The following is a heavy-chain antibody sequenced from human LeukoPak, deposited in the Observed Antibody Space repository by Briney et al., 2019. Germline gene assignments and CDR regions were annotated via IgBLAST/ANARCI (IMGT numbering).Heavy chain of an antibody. J-gene: IGHJ4*02. CDR1: GGTFSSYA. V-gene: IGHV1-69*05. CDR3: AMTPNTVTTPAYYFDY. D-gene: IGHD4-11*01. Sequence: GSSVKVSCKASGGTFSSYAISWVRQAPGQGLEWMGRIIPIFGTANYAQKFQGRVTITTDESTSTAYMELSSLRSEDTDVYYCAMTPNTVTTPAYYFDYWGQGTLVTVSS. CDR2: IIPIFGTA.